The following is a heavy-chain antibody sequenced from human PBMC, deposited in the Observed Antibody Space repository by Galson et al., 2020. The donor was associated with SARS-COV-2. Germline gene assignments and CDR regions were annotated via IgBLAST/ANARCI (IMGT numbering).Heavy chain of an antibody. Sequence: GESLKISCEASGFTFSSYPMTWVRQTPGKGLEWVSIIGGDGGGIYYATSVKGRFTISRDNSKNTVYLQMNSLRAEDTAVYYCVKGNYNFDYWGQGTLVTVSS. CDR2: IGGDGGGI. D-gene: IGHD1-7*01. CDR1: GFTFSSYP. V-gene: IGHV3-23*01. CDR3: VKGNYNFDY. J-gene: IGHJ4*02.